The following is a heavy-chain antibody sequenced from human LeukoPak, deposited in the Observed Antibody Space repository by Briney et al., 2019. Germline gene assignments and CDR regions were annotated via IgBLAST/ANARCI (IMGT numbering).Heavy chain of an antibody. CDR3: ARGGG. CDR1: GFVFSTYA. CDR2: ISGSGAST. Sequence: GGSLRLSCAASGFVFSTYAMSWVRQAPGRGLEWVSGISGSGASTYSANSVKGRFTISRDNAKNSLYLQMNSLRVEDTAVYYCARGGGWGQGTLVTVSS. V-gene: IGHV3-23*01. D-gene: IGHD3-16*01. J-gene: IGHJ4*02.